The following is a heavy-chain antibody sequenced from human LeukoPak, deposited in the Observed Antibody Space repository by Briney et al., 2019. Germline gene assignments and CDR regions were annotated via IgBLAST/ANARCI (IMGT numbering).Heavy chain of an antibody. Sequence: ASVKVSCNASGYTFTGYYMHWVRQAPGQGLEWMGWINPNSGGTNYAQKFQGRVTMTRDTSISTAYMELSRLRSDDTAVYYCARGPYSSQYFQHWGQGTLVTVSS. CDR2: INPNSGGT. V-gene: IGHV1-2*02. D-gene: IGHD6-19*01. CDR1: GYTFTGYY. J-gene: IGHJ1*01. CDR3: ARGPYSSQYFQH.